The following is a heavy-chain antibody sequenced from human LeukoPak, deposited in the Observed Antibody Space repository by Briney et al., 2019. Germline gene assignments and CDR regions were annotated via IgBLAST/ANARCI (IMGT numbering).Heavy chain of an antibody. CDR2: INHSGGA. D-gene: IGHD5-12*01. CDR3: ASRGYEQPRSFDY. J-gene: IGHJ4*02. V-gene: IGHV4-34*01. CDR1: GGSFSGYY. Sequence: PSETLSLTCAVYGGSFSGYYWSWNRQPPGKGLEWIGEINHSGGANYNPSLKSRVTISVDTSKNQFSLKLSSVTAADTAVYYCASRGYEQPRSFDYWGQGTLVTVSS.